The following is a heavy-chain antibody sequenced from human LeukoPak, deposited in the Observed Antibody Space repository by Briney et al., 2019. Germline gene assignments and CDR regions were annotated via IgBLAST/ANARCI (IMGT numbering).Heavy chain of an antibody. CDR1: GGSINSYY. D-gene: IGHD6-13*01. CDR3: ARVSRWYGPYDY. J-gene: IGHJ4*02. V-gene: IGHV4-59*01. CDR2: MYYSGST. Sequence: SETLSLTCTVSGGSINSYYWSWIRQPPGKGLEWIGYMYYSGSTNYNPSLKSRVTISVDTSKNQFSLTLSSVTAADTAMYYCARVSRWYGPYDYWDQGTLVTVSS.